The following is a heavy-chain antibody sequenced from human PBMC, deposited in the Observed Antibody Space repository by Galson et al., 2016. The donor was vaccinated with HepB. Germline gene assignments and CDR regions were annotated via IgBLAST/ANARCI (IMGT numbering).Heavy chain of an antibody. CDR1: GFTFNTYA. D-gene: IGHD2-21*01. CDR3: AKEFVATGAVVGDY. J-gene: IGHJ4*02. V-gene: IGHV3-23*01. Sequence: SLRLSCAASGFTFNTYAMSWVRQAPGKGLEWVSAISNSGSTTYYADSVKGRFAISRDNSKNTLYLQMNSLRVEDTALYCCAKEFVATGAVVGDYWGQGTLVTVSS. CDR2: ISNSGSTT.